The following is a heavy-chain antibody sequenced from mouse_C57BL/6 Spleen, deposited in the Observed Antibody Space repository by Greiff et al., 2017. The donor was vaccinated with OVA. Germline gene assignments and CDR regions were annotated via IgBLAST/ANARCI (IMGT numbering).Heavy chain of an antibody. V-gene: IGHV1-54*01. CDR3: ARSGSQAWFAY. Sequence: QVQLQQSGAELVRPGTSVKVSCKASGYAFTNYLLEWVKQRPGQGLEWIGVINPGSGGTNYNEKFKGKATLTADKSSSTAYMQLSSLTSEDSAVYFCARSGSQAWFAYWGQGTLVTVSA. CDR1: GYAFTNYL. J-gene: IGHJ3*01. D-gene: IGHD3-1*01. CDR2: INPGSGGT.